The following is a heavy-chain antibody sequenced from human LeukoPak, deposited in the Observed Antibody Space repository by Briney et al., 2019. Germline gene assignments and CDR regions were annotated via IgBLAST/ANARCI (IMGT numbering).Heavy chain of an antibody. V-gene: IGHV1-8*01. CDR1: GYTFTIYD. D-gene: IGHD4-23*01. CDR2: MSPNSDNT. CDR3: ARDYGGSSGWFDP. J-gene: IGHJ5*02. Sequence: VASVKVSCKASGYTFTIYDINWVRQATGQGLEWMGWMSPNSDNTGYAQEFQGRVTFTRDTSISTAYMELRSLTSEDTAVYYCARDYGGSSGWFDPWGQGTLVTVSS.